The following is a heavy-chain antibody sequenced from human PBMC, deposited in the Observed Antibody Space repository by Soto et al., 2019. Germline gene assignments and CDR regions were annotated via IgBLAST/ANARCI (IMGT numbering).Heavy chain of an antibody. J-gene: IGHJ4*02. CDR3: AGLRGYAGSPIDY. CDR2: ISYGGNT. CDR1: GGSIISGY. V-gene: IGHV4-59*01. D-gene: IGHD2-15*01. Sequence: SETLSLTCTVSGGSIISGYWSWIRQPPGKGLEWIGYISYGGNTNYNPSLKSRVTMSVDAPKNQFSLRLSSVTTADTAVYYCAGLRGYAGSPIDYWGQGTLVTVSS.